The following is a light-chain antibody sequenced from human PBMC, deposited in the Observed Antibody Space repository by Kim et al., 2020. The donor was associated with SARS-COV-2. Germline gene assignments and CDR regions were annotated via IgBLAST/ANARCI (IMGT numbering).Light chain of an antibody. CDR1: SLRGYY. CDR3: NSRDTSGHHVL. J-gene: IGLJ2*01. Sequence: ALGQTVRITCHGDSLRGYYASWYQQKPGQAPVLVIHGKHNRPSGIPDRFSGSCAGDTASLTITGAQAEDEADYYCNSRDTSGHHVLFGGGTKVTVL. CDR2: GKH. V-gene: IGLV3-19*01.